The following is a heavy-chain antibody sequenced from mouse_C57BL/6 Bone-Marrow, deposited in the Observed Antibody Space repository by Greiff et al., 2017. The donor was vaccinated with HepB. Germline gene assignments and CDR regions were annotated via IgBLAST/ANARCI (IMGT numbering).Heavy chain of an antibody. CDR3: TRLEYGYAMDY. Sequence: QVQLKQSGAELVRPGASVTLSCKASGYTFTDYEMHWVKQTPVHGLEWIGAIDPETGGTAYNQKFKGKAILTADKSSSTAYMELRSLTSEDSAVYYFTRLEYGYAMDYWGQGTSVTVSS. V-gene: IGHV1-15*01. CDR2: IDPETGGT. J-gene: IGHJ4*01. D-gene: IGHD5-1*01. CDR1: GYTFTDYE.